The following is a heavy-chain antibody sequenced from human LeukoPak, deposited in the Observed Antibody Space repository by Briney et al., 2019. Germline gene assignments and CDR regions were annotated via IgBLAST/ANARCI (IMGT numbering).Heavy chain of an antibody. CDR3: ARTGAAAGTQDDYWFDP. CDR2: ISAYNGNT. CDR1: GYTFTNYG. J-gene: IGHJ5*02. Sequence: ASVKVSCKASGYTFTNYGIHWVRQAPGQGLEWMGWISAYNGNTNSAQKLQGRVTMTTDTSTSTAYMELRSLRSDDTAVYYCARTGAAAGTQDDYWFDPWGQGTLVTVSS. V-gene: IGHV1-18*01. D-gene: IGHD6-13*01.